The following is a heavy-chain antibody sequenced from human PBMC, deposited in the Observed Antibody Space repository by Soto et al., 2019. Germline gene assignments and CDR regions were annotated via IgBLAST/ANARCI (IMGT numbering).Heavy chain of an antibody. V-gene: IGHV4-34*01. Sequence: SETLSLTCAVYGGSFSGYYWSWIRQPPGKGLEWIGEINHSGGTDYNPSLKSRVTISVDTSKNQFSLKLSSVTAADTAVYYCARHDVDIVATGLDYWGQGTLVTVSS. CDR3: ARHDVDIVATGLDY. D-gene: IGHD5-12*01. J-gene: IGHJ4*02. CDR2: INHSGGT. CDR1: GGSFSGYY.